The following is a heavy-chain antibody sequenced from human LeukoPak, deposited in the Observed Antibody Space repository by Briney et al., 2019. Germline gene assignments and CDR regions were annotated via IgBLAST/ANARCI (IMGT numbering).Heavy chain of an antibody. J-gene: IGHJ4*02. CDR2: ISPITGGT. CDR1: GYSFTGYY. CDR3: ARDSGDYVPFDY. D-gene: IGHD4-17*01. V-gene: IGHV1-2*02. Sequence: ASVKVSCKASGYSFTGYYMHWVRQAPGQGLEWMGWISPITGGTSYAQKLQGRVTMTRDTSISTAYMELSRLRCDDTAVYFCARDSGDYVPFDYWGQGTLVTVSS.